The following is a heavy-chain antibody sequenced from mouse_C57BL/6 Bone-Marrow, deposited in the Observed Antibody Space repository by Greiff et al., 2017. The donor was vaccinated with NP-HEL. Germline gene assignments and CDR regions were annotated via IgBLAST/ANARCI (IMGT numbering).Heavy chain of an antibody. CDR2: IYPGSGNT. Sequence: QVQLQQSGAELVRPGASVKLSCKASGYTFTDYYINWVKQRPGQGLEWIARIYPGSGNTYYNEKFKGKATLTAEKSSSTAYMQLSSLTSEDSAVYFCARPQSEEFDVWGTGTTVTVSS. J-gene: IGHJ1*03. CDR1: GYTFTDYY. V-gene: IGHV1-76*01. CDR3: ARPQSEEFDV.